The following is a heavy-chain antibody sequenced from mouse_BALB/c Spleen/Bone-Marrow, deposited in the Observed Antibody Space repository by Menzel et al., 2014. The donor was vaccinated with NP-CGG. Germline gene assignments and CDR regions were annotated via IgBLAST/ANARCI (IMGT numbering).Heavy chain of an antibody. Sequence: EVRLVESGTVLARPGAAVKMSCKASGYTFFNYWMHWVKQRPGQGLEWIGTIYPGNSDTTYNQKFKGKAKLTAVASTSTAYMELSSLTNEDSAVYYCTTLARSDFDYWGQGTTLTVSS. J-gene: IGHJ2*01. V-gene: IGHV1-5*01. CDR3: TTLARSDFDY. CDR1: GYTFFNYW. CDR2: IYPGNSDT. D-gene: IGHD3-1*01.